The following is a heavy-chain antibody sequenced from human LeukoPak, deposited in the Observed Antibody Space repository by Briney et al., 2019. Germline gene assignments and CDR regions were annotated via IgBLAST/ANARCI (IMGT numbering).Heavy chain of an antibody. V-gene: IGHV3-23*01. D-gene: IGHD6-13*01. Sequence: GGSLRLSCAASGFTFSTYAMRWVREAPGKGLGWVSAIRGSGGSTYYADSVKGRFTISRDNSKNTLYLQMNSLRAEDTSIYFCAKALEQETVIALDSWGQGTLVTVSS. CDR2: IRGSGGST. CDR3: AKALEQETVIALDS. J-gene: IGHJ4*02. CDR1: GFTFSTYA.